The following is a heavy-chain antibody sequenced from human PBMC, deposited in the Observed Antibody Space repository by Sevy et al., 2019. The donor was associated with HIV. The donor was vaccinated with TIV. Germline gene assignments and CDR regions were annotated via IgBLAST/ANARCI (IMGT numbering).Heavy chain of an antibody. CDR1: GFTFNSHG. CDR2: IQYDGGNK. V-gene: IGHV3-30*02. D-gene: IGHD7-27*01. J-gene: IGHJ4*02. CDR3: AKDPLISLGADLFDY. Sequence: GGSLRLSCATSGFTFNSHGMHWVRQAPGKGLEWVSFIQYDGGNKNYADSVKGRFTISRDNTKHTLYLQLISLRTEDTALYYCAKDPLISLGADLFDYWGQGTLVTVSS.